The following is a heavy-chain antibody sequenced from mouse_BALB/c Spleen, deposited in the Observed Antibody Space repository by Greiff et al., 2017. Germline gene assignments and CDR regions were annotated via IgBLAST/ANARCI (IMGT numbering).Heavy chain of an antibody. CDR1: GFTFSSYA. D-gene: IGHD2-14*01. Sequence: EVQRVESGGGLVKPGGSLKLSCAASGFTFSSYAMSWVRQTPEKRLEWVASISSGGSTYYPDSVKGRFTISRDNARNILYLQMSSLRSEDTAMYYCARGGGTYYFDYWGQGTTLTVSS. CDR2: ISSGGST. J-gene: IGHJ2*01. V-gene: IGHV5-6-5*01. CDR3: ARGGGTYYFDY.